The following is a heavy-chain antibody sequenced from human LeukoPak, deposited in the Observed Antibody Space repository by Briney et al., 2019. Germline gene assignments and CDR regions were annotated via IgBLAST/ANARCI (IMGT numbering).Heavy chain of an antibody. Sequence: LRLSCAASGFTVSSNYMSWVRQPPGKGLEWIGYIYYGGSTYYNPSLKSRVTISVDTSKNQFSLKLSSVTAADTAVYYCARHCSSPSCYLGYFDYWGQGTLVTVSS. CDR1: GFTVSSNY. D-gene: IGHD2-2*01. CDR3: ARHCSSPSCYLGYFDY. V-gene: IGHV4-30-4*08. J-gene: IGHJ4*02. CDR2: IYYGGST.